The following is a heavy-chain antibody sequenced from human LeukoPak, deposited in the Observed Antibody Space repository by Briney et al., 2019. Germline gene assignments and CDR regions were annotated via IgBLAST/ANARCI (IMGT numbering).Heavy chain of an antibody. CDR1: GFTFSSYE. D-gene: IGHD6-19*01. CDR2: ISSGSTT. CDR3: ARESIAVAGAPLDY. J-gene: IGHJ4*02. V-gene: IGHV3-48*03. Sequence: GGSLRLSCAASGFTFSSYEMNWVRQAPGKGLEWVSYISSGSTTYDADSVKGRFTISRDNAKNSLYLQMNSLRAEDTAGYYCARESIAVAGAPLDYWGQGTLVTDSS.